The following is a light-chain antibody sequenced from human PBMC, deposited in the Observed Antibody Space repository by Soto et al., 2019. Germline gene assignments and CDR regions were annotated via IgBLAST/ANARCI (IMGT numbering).Light chain of an antibody. J-gene: IGKJ4*01. Sequence: IQMTQSPSSLSASVGDRVTISCRASQGIGNALGWYQQKPGKPPKVLIYGASNLQSGVPPRFSGSGSGTDFALTIPSLKAETFETYSCQHLRMYPSTFGGGPRWIS. CDR2: GAS. CDR3: QHLRMYPST. V-gene: IGKV1-6*01. CDR1: QGIGNA.